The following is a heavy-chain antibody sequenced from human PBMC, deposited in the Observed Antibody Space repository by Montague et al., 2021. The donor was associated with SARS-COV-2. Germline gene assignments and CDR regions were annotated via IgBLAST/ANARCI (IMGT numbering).Heavy chain of an antibody. J-gene: IGHJ3*01. CDR3: ARLKRYFDSSGSPSAFDF. CDR2: IYYTGNN. Sequence: SETLSLTCTVSGGSITNNIDYWAWIRQPPGKVLEWIRSIYYTGNNYYNPSLRSRVTISVVTSKNHLTLQLSSATAAETAVYYCARLKRYFDSSGSPSAFDFWGQGTMVTVSS. D-gene: IGHD3-22*01. V-gene: IGHV4-39*02. CDR1: GGSITNNIDY.